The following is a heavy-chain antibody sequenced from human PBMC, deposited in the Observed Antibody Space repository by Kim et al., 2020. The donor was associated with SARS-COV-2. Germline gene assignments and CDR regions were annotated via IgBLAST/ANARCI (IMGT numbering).Heavy chain of an antibody. CDR2: NYYSRNT. V-gene: IGHV4-30-4*01. CDR1: GGSISSCDYY. J-gene: IGHJ3*01. Sequence: SETLSLTCTVSGGSISSCDYYWSWLRPPPGQGLEWIGYNYYSRNTYYNPSLRSRVTISVDTNKNQLSLKPSSATAADTDVYSCAGDNPRAGCGDYANAF. D-gene: IGHD4-17*01. CDR3: AGDNPRAGCGDYANAF.